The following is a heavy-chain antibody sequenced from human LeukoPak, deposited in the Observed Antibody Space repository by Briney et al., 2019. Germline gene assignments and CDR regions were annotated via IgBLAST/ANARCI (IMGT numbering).Heavy chain of an antibody. CDR2: ICPDGTVT. CDR1: GFTFSTYC. CDR3: VRDFRSADY. Sequence: GGSLRLSCAASGFTFSTYCMHWVRQSPGKGPMWVSRICPDGTVTNYADSVKARFIISRDNARNTVYLQMNSLRVEDTAVYYCVRDFRSADYWGQGTLVTVSS. J-gene: IGHJ4*02. V-gene: IGHV3-74*01.